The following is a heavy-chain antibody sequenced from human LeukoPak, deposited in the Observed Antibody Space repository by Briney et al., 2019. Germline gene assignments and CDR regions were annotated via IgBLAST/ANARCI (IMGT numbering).Heavy chain of an antibody. J-gene: IGHJ4*02. CDR1: GFTFEEYS. CDR2: IEWNGGRT. Sequence: PGGSLRLSCAASGFTFEEYSMQWVRQAPGKGLGWVAVIEWNGGRTYYADSVKGRFTISRDNNEKSLYLQMNSLRTEDTAFYYCGKDIQHYDFWSGFEYRGQGTLVTVSS. CDR3: GKDIQHYDFWSGFEY. V-gene: IGHV3-43*01. D-gene: IGHD3-3*01.